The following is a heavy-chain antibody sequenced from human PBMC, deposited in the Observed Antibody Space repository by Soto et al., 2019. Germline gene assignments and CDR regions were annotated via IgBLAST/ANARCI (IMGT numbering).Heavy chain of an antibody. D-gene: IGHD2-21*02. Sequence: QITLKESGPTLVKPTQTLTLTCTFSGFSFTTDGMGVGWIRQPPGKALEWLALIYWDDDKRYSPSLKSRLTITKDASRNHVVLTLTNMHPADTATYYCARLYWAASGIRYYFDYWGQGTLVTVSS. J-gene: IGHJ4*02. V-gene: IGHV2-5*02. CDR2: IYWDDDK. CDR3: ARLYWAASGIRYYFDY. CDR1: GFSFTTDGMG.